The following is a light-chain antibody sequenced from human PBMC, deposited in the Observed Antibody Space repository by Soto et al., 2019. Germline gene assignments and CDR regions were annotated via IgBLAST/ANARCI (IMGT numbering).Light chain of an antibody. CDR1: SSNIGAGYD. CDR2: GNS. V-gene: IGLV1-40*01. Sequence: QSVLTQPPSVSGAPGQGVTISRTGRSSNIGAGYDVHWYQQLPGTAPKLLIYGNSNRPSGVPDRFSGSKSGTSASLAITGLQSEDQADYYCQSYDSSLSGYVFGTGTKLTVL. J-gene: IGLJ1*01. CDR3: QSYDSSLSGYV.